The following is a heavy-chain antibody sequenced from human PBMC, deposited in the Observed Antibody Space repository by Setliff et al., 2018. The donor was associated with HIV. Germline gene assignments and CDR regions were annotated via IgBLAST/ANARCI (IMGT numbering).Heavy chain of an antibody. CDR1: GYTFTSYG. Sequence: ASVKVSCKASGYTFTSYGISWVRQAPGQGLEWMGYIYTGNGNTNYAQKFQGRVTITADKSTTTAYMELSSLRSEDTAVYYCARDIPHDYTFWSGSTRFDPWGQGTLVTVSS. J-gene: IGHJ5*02. D-gene: IGHD3-3*01. CDR2: IYTGNGNT. V-gene: IGHV1-18*01. CDR3: ARDIPHDYTFWSGSTRFDP.